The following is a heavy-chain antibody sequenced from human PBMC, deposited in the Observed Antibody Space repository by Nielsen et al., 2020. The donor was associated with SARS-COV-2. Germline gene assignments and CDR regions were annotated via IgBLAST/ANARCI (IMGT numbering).Heavy chain of an antibody. Sequence: GESLKISCAASGFTFSSYAMHWVRQAPGKGLEWVAVISYDGSNKYYADSVKGRFTISRDNSKNTLYLQMNSLRAEDTAVYYCARDRLPGDYVQVRWFDPWGQGTLVTVSS. CDR3: ARDRLPGDYVQVRWFDP. J-gene: IGHJ5*02. V-gene: IGHV3-30*04. D-gene: IGHD4-17*01. CDR1: GFTFSSYA. CDR2: ISYDGSNK.